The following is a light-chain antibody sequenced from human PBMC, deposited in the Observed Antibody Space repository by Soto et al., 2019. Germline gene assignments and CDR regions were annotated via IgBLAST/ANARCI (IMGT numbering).Light chain of an antibody. CDR1: QSVLYSSNNKNY. CDR2: WAS. J-gene: IGKJ2*01. CDR3: QQYYSSPYT. V-gene: IGKV4-1*01. Sequence: DIVMTQSPDSLAVSLGERATINCKSSQSVLYSSNNKNYLAWYQQKPGQPPNLLIYWASTRESGVPDRFSGSGSGTDFTLNTSSLQAEDVAVYYCQQYYSSPYTFGQGPKLEIK.